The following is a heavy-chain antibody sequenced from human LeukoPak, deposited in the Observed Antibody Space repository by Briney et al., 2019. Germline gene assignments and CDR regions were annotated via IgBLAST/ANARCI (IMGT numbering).Heavy chain of an antibody. CDR3: ARGAKVGATFDY. Sequence: ASVKVSCKASGYTFTEYPMHWVRQAPGQGLQWMGDINPHSGATNYAQTFQGRVTMTLDTSISTAYMDLIRLRVDDTAVYFCARGAKVGATFDYWGQGTLLTVAS. CDR2: INPHSGAT. D-gene: IGHD1-26*01. J-gene: IGHJ4*02. V-gene: IGHV1-2*02. CDR1: GYTFTEYP.